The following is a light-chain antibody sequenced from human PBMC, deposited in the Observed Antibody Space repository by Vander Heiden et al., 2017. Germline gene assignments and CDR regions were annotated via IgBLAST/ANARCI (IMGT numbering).Light chain of an antibody. CDR2: SNN. J-gene: IGLJ2*01. Sequence: QSLLTQPPSASGTPEQMVTISCSGSSSNIGSNSVNWYRQLPGTAPKLLIYSNNQRPAGVPDRFSGSKSGTSASLAISGLQSEDEADYYCAAWDDSLNGPVFGGGTKLTVL. V-gene: IGLV1-44*01. CDR3: AAWDDSLNGPV. CDR1: SSNIGSNS.